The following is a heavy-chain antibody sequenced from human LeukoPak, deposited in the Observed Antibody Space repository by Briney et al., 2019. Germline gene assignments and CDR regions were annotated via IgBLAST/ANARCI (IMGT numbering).Heavy chain of an antibody. D-gene: IGHD3-22*01. J-gene: IGHJ6*02. Sequence: GRSLRLSCAASGFTFDDYAMHWVRQAPGKGLGWVSGICWNSGSIGYADSVKGRFTLSRDNAKNSLYLQMNSLRAQDTALYYCAKVRYYDSSGYYGMDVWGQGTTVTVSS. CDR1: GFTFDDYA. V-gene: IGHV3-9*01. CDR2: ICWNSGSI. CDR3: AKVRYYDSSGYYGMDV.